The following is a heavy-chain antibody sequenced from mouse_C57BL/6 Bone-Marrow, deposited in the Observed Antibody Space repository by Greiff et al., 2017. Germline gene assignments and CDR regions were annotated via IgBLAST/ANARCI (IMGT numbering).Heavy chain of an antibody. CDR3: ARHEDRMTTVNYFDY. J-gene: IGHJ2*01. V-gene: IGHV1-62-2*01. CDR2: FYPGSGSI. Sequence: QVQLQQSGAELVKPGASVKLSCKASGYTFTEYTIHWVKQRSGQGLEWLGWFYPGSGSIKYTEKFKDKATLTSDKSSSTVYIELSRLTSEDSAVYFCARHEDRMTTVNYFDYWGQGTTLTVSS. D-gene: IGHD1-1*01. CDR1: GYTFTEYT.